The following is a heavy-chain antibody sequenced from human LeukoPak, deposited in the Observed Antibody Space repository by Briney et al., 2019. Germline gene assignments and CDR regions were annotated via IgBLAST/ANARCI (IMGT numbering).Heavy chain of an antibody. CDR2: IYYSGST. D-gene: IGHD6-13*01. J-gene: IGHJ4*02. CDR1: GGSISSSSYY. CDR3: ARVPRGAAAGLYYFDY. Sequence: SETLSLTCTVSGGSISSSSYYWGWIRQPPGKGLEWIGSIYYSGSTYYNPSLKSRVTISVDTSKNQFSLKLSSVTAADTAVYYCARVPRGAAAGLYYFDYWGQGTLVTVSS. V-gene: IGHV4-39*07.